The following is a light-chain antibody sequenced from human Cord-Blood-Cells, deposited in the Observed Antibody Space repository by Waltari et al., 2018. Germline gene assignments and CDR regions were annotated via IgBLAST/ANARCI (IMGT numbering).Light chain of an antibody. CDR2: DAS. CDR1: PRVSSY. V-gene: IGKV3-11*01. CDR3: QQRSNWPLT. Sequence: EIVLTQSPATLSLSPGERATLSCRASPRVSSYLAWYQQKLGQAPRLLIYDASNRATGIPARFSGSGSGTDFTLTISSLEPEDFAVYYCQQRSNWPLTFGGGTQVEIK. J-gene: IGKJ4*01.